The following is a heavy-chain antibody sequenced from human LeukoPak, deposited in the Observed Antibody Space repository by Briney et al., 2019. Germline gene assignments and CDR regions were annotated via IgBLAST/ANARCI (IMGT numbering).Heavy chain of an antibody. CDR2: INHSGST. J-gene: IGHJ6*02. Sequence: PSETLSLTCAVYGGSFSGYYWSWIRQPPGKGLEWIGEINHSGSTNYNPSLESRVTISVDTSKNQFSLKLSSVTAADTAVYYCARRPYCSSTSCSSRGGRRYYYGMDVWGQGTTVTVSS. D-gene: IGHD2-2*01. CDR1: GGSFSGYY. V-gene: IGHV4-34*01. CDR3: ARRPYCSSTSCSSRGGRRYYYGMDV.